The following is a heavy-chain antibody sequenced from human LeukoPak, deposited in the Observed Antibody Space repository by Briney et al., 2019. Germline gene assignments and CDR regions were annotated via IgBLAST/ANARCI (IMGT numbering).Heavy chain of an antibody. D-gene: IGHD3-22*01. Sequence: GGSLRLSCAASGFTFSSYAMSWVRQAPGKGLEWVSAISGSGGSTYYADSVKGRFTISRDNSKNTLHLQMNSLRAEDTAVYYCAKVPGDMIVVVIMDYWGQGTLVTVSS. CDR2: ISGSGGST. CDR1: GFTFSSYA. V-gene: IGHV3-23*01. CDR3: AKVPGDMIVVVIMDY. J-gene: IGHJ4*02.